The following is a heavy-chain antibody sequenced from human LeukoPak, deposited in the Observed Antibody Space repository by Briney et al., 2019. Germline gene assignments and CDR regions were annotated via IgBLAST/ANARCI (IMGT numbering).Heavy chain of an antibody. Sequence: SETLSLTCTASGGSITGYYWNWIRQPAGQGLEWLGGVYSSGVGNYNPSLTSRVTMSVDTSKNQFSLKLTSLTAADTAVYYCARDEFLHEIDSSGYFVYWGQGTLVTVSS. CDR1: GGSITGYY. D-gene: IGHD3-22*01. V-gene: IGHV4-4*07. J-gene: IGHJ4*02. CDR3: ARDEFLHEIDSSGYFVY. CDR2: VYSSGVG.